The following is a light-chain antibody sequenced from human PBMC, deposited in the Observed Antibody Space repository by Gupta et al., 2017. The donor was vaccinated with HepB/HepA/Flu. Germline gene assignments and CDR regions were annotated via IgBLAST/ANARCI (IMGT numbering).Light chain of an antibody. J-gene: IGLJ1*01. Sequence: QSLLTQPPSVSAAPGQRVTISCSGGTSNIGAGFDVHWYQQLPGTAAKVLIYGNSNRPSGVPDRFSGSKSGTSASLAITGLQAEDEGDYFCQSYSSRMSGYVFGTGTKVAVL. CDR2: GNS. CDR3: QSYSSRMSGYV. V-gene: IGLV1-40*01. CDR1: TSNIGAGFD.